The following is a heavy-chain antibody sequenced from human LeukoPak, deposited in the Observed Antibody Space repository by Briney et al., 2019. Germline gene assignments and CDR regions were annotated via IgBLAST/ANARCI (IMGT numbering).Heavy chain of an antibody. CDR2: IYYSGST. V-gene: IGHV4-59*04. CDR1: GDSIRSYH. D-gene: IGHD1-1*01. CDR3: ARIHPANWNPFNWFDP. Sequence: PSETLSLTCTVSGDSIRSYHWSWIRQPPGKGLEWIGTIYYSGSTFYKPSLTSRVTISVDTSKNQFSLKLSSVTAADTAIYYCARIHPANWNPFNWFDPWGQGTLVTVSS. J-gene: IGHJ5*02.